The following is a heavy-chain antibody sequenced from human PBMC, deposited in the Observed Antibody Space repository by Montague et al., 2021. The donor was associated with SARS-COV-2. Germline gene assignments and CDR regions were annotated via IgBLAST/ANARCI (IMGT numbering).Heavy chain of an antibody. D-gene: IGHD3-10*01. CDR3: ARDVGVVRNWFDP. J-gene: IGHJ5*02. Sequence: SLRLSCAASEFTFSDYYMSWIRQAPGKGLEWVSYISSSSSYTNYADSVKGRFTISRDSAKNSLYLQMNSLRAEDTAVYYCARDVGVVRNWFDPWGQGTLVTVSS. CDR2: ISSSSSYT. V-gene: IGHV3-11*05. CDR1: EFTFSDYY.